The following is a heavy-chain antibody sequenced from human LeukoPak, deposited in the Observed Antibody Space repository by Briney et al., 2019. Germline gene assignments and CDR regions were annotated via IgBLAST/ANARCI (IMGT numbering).Heavy chain of an antibody. CDR1: GFTVSSNY. CDR2: ISYDGSNK. Sequence: GGSLRLSCAASGFTVSSNYMTWVRQAPGKGLEWVAVISYDGSNKYYADSVKGRFTISRDNSKNTLYLQMNSLRAEDTAVYYCAKDMEGYYDSSGYNDYWGQGTLVTVSS. CDR3: AKDMEGYYDSSGYNDY. D-gene: IGHD3-22*01. V-gene: IGHV3-30*18. J-gene: IGHJ4*02.